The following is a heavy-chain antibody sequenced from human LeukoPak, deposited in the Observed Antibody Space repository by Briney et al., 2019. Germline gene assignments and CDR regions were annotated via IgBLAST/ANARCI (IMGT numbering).Heavy chain of an antibody. CDR3: VRHGHSGYDLNY. D-gene: IGHD5-12*01. J-gene: IGHJ4*02. CDR2: MYYCGTP. V-gene: IGHV4-59*04. CDR1: GGSISSYY. Sequence: SETLSLTCTVSGGSISSYYWSWIRQPPGKGLEWIVSMYYCGTPYYKPSLKSPVPISVDRSKNQLSLNLRSVTAADTAVYYCVRHGHSGYDLNYWGQGTLVTVSS.